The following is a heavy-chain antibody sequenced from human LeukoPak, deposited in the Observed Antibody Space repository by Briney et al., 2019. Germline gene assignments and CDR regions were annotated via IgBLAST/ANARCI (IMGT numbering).Heavy chain of an antibody. J-gene: IGHJ3*02. D-gene: IGHD1-7*01. CDR2: IIPIFGTA. Sequence: GASVKVSCKASGGTFSSYAISWVRQAPGQGLEWMGGIIPIFGTANYAQKFQGRVTITTDESTSTAYMELSSLRSEDTAVYYCATEGITGTTAGAFDIWGQGTMVTVSS. V-gene: IGHV1-69*05. CDR3: ATEGITGTTAGAFDI. CDR1: GGTFSSYA.